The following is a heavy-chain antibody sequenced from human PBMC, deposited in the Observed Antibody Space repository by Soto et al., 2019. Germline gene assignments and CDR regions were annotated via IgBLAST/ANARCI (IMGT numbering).Heavy chain of an antibody. V-gene: IGHV2-5*02. CDR2: IYCDDDK. CDR1: GFSLSTSGVG. D-gene: IGHD2-21*01. J-gene: IGHJ3*02. CDR3: AHSRTPLKIPIDAFDI. Sequence: QITLKESGPTLVKPTQTLTLTCTFSGFSLSTSGVGVGWIRQPPGKALEWLALIYCDDDKRYSPSLKSRLTITKDTSKNQVVLTMTNMDPVDTATYYCAHSRTPLKIPIDAFDIWGQGTMVTVSS.